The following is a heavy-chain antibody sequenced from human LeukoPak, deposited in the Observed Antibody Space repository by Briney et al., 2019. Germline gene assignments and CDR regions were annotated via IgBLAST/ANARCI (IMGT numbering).Heavy chain of an antibody. CDR1: GFTFSDYN. CDR3: ASHSYGYFDY. CDR2: ISRSGSTK. Sequence: GGSLRLSCAASGFTFSDYNMRWIRQAPGKGLEWVSSISRSGSTKYYADSVKGRFTISRDNAKNSLYLQMNSLRAEDTAVYYCASHSYGYFDYWGQGTLVTVSS. J-gene: IGHJ4*02. V-gene: IGHV3-11*04. D-gene: IGHD5-18*01.